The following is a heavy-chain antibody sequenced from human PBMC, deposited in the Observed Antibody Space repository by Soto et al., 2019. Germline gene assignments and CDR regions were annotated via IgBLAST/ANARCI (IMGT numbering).Heavy chain of an antibody. D-gene: IGHD4-17*01. CDR2: ISASSASI. J-gene: IGHJ5*02. V-gene: IGHV3-21*01. CDR3: ARDWRDLGDFNWFDP. Sequence: PGGSLRLSCAASGFTFSSYAMHWVRQAPGKGLEWVASISASSASIYYADSLGGRFTISRDNANNSVSLLMKRLRHEDTAMYYCARDWRDLGDFNWFDPWGQGTLVTVSS. CDR1: GFTFSSYA.